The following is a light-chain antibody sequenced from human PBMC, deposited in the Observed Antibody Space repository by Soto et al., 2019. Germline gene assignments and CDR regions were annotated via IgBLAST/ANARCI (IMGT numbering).Light chain of an antibody. CDR2: AVS. J-gene: IGLJ2*01. CDR1: SSDVGGYNY. CDR3: SSYAGSNNVV. V-gene: IGLV2-14*01. Sequence: QSALTQPASVSGSPGRSITISCTGTSSDVGGYNYVSWYQQHPGKAPKLLIYAVSHRPSGVSNRFSGSKSGNTASLTISGLQAEDEGDYYCSSYAGSNNVVFGGGTKVTVL.